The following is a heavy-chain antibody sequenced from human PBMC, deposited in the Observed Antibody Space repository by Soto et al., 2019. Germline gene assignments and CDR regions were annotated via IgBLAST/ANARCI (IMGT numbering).Heavy chain of an antibody. CDR2: IIPIFGTA. CDR1: GVTFSSYA. V-gene: IGHV1-69*13. CDR3: ARGHRGSYSSSPQYYYYYYGMDV. J-gene: IGHJ6*02. Sequence: SVKVSCKASGVTFSSYAISWVRQAPGQGLEWMGGIIPIFGTANYAQKFQGRVTITADESTSTAYMELSSLRSEDTAVYYCARGHRGSYSSSPQYYYYYYGMDVWGQGTTVTVSS. D-gene: IGHD6-6*01.